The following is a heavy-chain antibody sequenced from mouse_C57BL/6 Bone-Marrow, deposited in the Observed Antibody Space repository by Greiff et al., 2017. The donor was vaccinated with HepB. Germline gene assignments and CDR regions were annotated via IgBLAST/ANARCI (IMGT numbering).Heavy chain of an antibody. CDR2: INPNNGGT. V-gene: IGHV1-18*01. CDR1: GYTFTDYN. J-gene: IGHJ1*03. D-gene: IGHD1-1*01. CDR3: ARELYGSSYGWYFDV. Sequence: EVQLKESGPELVKPGASVKIPCKASGYTFTDYNMDWVKQSHGKSLEWIGDINPNNGGTIYNQKFKGKATLTVDKSSSTAYMELRSLTSEDTAVYYCARELYGSSYGWYFDVWGTGTTVTVSS.